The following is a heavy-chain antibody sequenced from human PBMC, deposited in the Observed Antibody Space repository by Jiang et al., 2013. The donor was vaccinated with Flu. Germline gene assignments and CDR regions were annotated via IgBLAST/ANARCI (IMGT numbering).Heavy chain of an antibody. CDR1: F. CDR3: ARGPYESGSYYNNGFDI. D-gene: IGHD3-10*01. Sequence: FWSWIRQPPGRGWSGLGKSMIVEPPTPTRPSTSRVTTSVDTSKNQFSLRLRSVTAADTAVYYCARGPYESGSYYNNGFDIWGQGTMVTVSS. J-gene: IGHJ3*02. CDR2: SMIVEPP. V-gene: IGHV4-34*01.